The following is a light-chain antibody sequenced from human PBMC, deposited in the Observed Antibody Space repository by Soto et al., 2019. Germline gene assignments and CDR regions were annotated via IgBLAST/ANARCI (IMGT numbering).Light chain of an antibody. Sequence: EIVLTQSPGTLSLSPGERATLSCKASQSVSSSYLAWYQQKPGQAPRLLIYGASNRATGIPARFSGSGSGTEFTLTITSLQSEDLAVYYCQQYNNWPPLTFGGGTRWIS. V-gene: IGKV3-15*01. J-gene: IGKJ4*01. CDR1: QSVSSSY. CDR2: GAS. CDR3: QQYNNWPPLT.